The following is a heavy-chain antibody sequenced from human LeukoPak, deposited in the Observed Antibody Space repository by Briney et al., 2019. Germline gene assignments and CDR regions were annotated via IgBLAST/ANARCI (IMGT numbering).Heavy chain of an antibody. D-gene: IGHD2-2*01. CDR2: ISAYNGNT. J-gene: IGHJ6*03. Sequence: GASVKVSCKASGYTFTSYGISWVRQAPGQGLEWMGWISAYNGNTNYAQKLQGRVTMTTDTSTSTAYMELRSLRSDDTAVYYCARDLDCSSTSCSSYYYYMDVWGKGTTVTVSS. V-gene: IGHV1-18*01. CDR3: ARDLDCSSTSCSSYYYYMDV. CDR1: GYTFTSYG.